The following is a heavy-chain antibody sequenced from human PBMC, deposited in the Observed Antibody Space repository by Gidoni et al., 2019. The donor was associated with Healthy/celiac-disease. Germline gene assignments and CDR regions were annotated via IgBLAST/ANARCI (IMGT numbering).Heavy chain of an antibody. V-gene: IGHV3-23*01. CDR1: GFTFSSYA. D-gene: IGHD5-12*01. CDR3: AKGAPDKNRDGYNYFDY. CDR2: ISGSGGST. J-gene: IGHJ4*02. Sequence: EVQLLESGGGLVQPGGSMRLSCAASGFTFSSYAMSWVRQAPGKGLEWVAAISGSGGSTYYADSVKCRFTISRDNSKNTLYLQMNSLRAEDTAVYYCAKGAPDKNRDGYNYFDYWGQGTLVTVSS.